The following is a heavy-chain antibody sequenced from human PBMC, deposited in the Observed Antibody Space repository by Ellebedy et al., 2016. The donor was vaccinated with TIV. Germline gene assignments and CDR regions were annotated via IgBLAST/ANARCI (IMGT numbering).Heavy chain of an antibody. V-gene: IGHV3-30*04. CDR2: ISYDGSNP. D-gene: IGHD4-17*01. Sequence: GGSLRLXXAASGFTFNGYAMHWVRQAPGKGLEWVAAISYDGSNPFYGDSVRGRFSISRDNSKNTLYLQMDSLRPEDTAEYYCAKDSYGDSYFDYWGQGTLVTVSS. J-gene: IGHJ4*02. CDR3: AKDSYGDSYFDY. CDR1: GFTFNGYA.